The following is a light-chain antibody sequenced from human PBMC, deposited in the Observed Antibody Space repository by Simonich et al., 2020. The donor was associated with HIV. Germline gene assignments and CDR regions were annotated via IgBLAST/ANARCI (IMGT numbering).Light chain of an antibody. CDR1: QLGDNY. V-gene: IGLV3-1*01. J-gene: IGLJ1*01. CDR3: QAWDSSTYV. CDR2: QDS. Sequence: SYELTQPPSVSVSPGQTASITCSGDQLGDNYVCWYQQKPGQSPVLVIYQDSKRPTGIPGRFSGSNAGNTATRTISGTQAMDEADYYCQAWDSSTYVFGTGTKVTVL.